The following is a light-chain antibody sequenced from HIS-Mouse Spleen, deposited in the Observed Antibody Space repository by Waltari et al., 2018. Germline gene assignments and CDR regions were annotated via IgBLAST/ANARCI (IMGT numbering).Light chain of an antibody. CDR1: QGVSSY. J-gene: IGKJ4*01. Sequence: EIVLTQSPATLSLSPGERATLSCRASQGVSSYLAWYQQKPGQAPRLLIYDASNRATGIQARFSGSGSGTDFTLTISSLEPEDFAVYYCQQRSNWRCTFGGGTKVEIK. CDR2: DAS. V-gene: IGKV3-11*01. CDR3: QQRSNWRCT.